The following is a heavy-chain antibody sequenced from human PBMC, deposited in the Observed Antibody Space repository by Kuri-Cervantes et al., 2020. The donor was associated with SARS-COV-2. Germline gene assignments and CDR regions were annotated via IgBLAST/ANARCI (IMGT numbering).Heavy chain of an antibody. V-gene: IGHV4-39*07. CDR2: IYYSGST. J-gene: IGHJ3*02. D-gene: IGHD4-17*01. CDR1: GGSISSSSYY. Sequence: SETLSLSCTVSGGSISSSSYYWGWIRQPPGKGLEWIGSIYYSGSTYYNPSLKSRVTISVDTSKNQFSLKLSSVTAADTAVYYCARGGMTTVTEDAFDIWGQGTMVTVS. CDR3: ARGGMTTVTEDAFDI.